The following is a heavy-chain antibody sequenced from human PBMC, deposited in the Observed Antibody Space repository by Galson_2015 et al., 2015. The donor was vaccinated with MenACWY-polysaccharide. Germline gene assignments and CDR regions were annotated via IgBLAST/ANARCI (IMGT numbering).Heavy chain of an antibody. CDR1: VSSLFSLDASS. Sequence: LSLPFPFSVSSLFSLDASSFPFLRQRPGKGLKWIGYIYYSGSNYYNPSLKSRVIISQDTSTNQFSLNVSSVTAADTAVYYCGRASRGLWFGEAWGQGTLVPVSS. CDR2: IYYSGSN. D-gene: IGHD3-10*01. CDR3: GRASRGLWFGEA. J-gene: IGHJ5*02. V-gene: IGHV4-31*03.